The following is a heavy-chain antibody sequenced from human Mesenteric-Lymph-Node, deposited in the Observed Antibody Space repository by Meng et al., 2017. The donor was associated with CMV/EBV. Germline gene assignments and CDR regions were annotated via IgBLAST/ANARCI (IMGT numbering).Heavy chain of an antibody. CDR1: GGSFRDYY. J-gene: IGHJ4*02. Sequence: SETLSLTCAVYGGSFRDYYWSWIRQPPGKGLEWIGEINHSARTNYNPSLKSRVSISIDTSKNQFSLKLSFVTAADTAMYFCAREDCSGTSCYGGKYFFDYWGQGSLVTVSS. V-gene: IGHV4-34*01. CDR2: INHSART. D-gene: IGHD2-2*01. CDR3: AREDCSGTSCYGGKYFFDY.